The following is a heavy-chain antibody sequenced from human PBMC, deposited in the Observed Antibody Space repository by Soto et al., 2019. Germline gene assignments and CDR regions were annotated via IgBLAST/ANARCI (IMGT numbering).Heavy chain of an antibody. J-gene: IGHJ5*02. V-gene: IGHV4-61*08. D-gene: IGHD5-18*01. CDR1: GGSVSSGDYD. CDR3: ARIPVDTYMINWFDP. CDR2: IYYSGST. Sequence: SETLSLTCTVSGGSVSSGDYDWSWIRQPPGKGLKWIGYIYYSGSTNYNPSLKSRVSISLDTSKNQFSLRLTSVTAADTAVYYCARIPVDTYMINWFDPWGQGTLVTVSS.